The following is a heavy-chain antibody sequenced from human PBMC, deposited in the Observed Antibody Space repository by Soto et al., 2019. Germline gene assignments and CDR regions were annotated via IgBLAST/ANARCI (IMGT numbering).Heavy chain of an antibody. CDR2: IYHSGST. Sequence: SETLSLTCAVSGGSISSGGYSWSWIRQPPGKGLEWIGYIYHSGSTYYNPSLKSRVTISVDRSKNQFSLKLSSVTAADTAVYYCASSRYCSGGSCYSLPSYYYYGMDVWGQGTTVTVSS. CDR1: GGSISSGGYS. D-gene: IGHD2-15*01. V-gene: IGHV4-30-2*01. J-gene: IGHJ6*02. CDR3: ASSRYCSGGSCYSLPSYYYYGMDV.